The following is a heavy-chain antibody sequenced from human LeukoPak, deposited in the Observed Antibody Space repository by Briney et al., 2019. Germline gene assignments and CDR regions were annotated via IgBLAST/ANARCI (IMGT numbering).Heavy chain of an antibody. D-gene: IGHD3-9*01. Sequence: GGSLRLSCAVSGFTFSRYGMHWVCQAPGKGPEWVALISYDGGNKDYVDSVKGRFTVSRDNSRNTLYLQMNSLRPEDTAVYYCAKDRSTYNVLTGYQDYWGQGTLVTVSS. V-gene: IGHV3-30*18. CDR3: AKDRSTYNVLTGYQDY. CDR2: ISYDGGNK. CDR1: GFTFSRYG. J-gene: IGHJ4*02.